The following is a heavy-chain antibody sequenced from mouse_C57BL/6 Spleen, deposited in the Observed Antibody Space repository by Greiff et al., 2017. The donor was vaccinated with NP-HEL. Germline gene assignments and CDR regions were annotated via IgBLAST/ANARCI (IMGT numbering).Heavy chain of an antibody. D-gene: IGHD2-1*01. J-gene: IGHJ2*01. V-gene: IGHV1-69*01. Sequence: QVQLQQPGAELVMPGASVKLSCKASGYTFTSYWMHWVKQRPGQGLEWIGEIDPSDSYTNYNQKFKGKSTLTVDKSSITAYMRLISLTSADSAVYYCARYGNFYLDYWGQGTTLTVSS. CDR3: ARYGNFYLDY. CDR1: GYTFTSYW. CDR2: IDPSDSYT.